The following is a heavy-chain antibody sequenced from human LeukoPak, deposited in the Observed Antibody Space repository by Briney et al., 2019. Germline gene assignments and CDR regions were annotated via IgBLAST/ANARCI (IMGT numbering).Heavy chain of an antibody. D-gene: IGHD1-26*01. CDR2: INHSGST. J-gene: IGHJ5*02. CDR3: ARGTVGADNWFGP. Sequence: SETLSLTCAVYGGSFSGYYWSWIRQPPGKGLEWIGEINHSGSTNYNPSLKSRVTISVDTSKNQFSLKLSSVTAADTAVCYCARGTVGADNWFGPWGQGILVTVSS. CDR1: GGSFSGYY. V-gene: IGHV4-34*01.